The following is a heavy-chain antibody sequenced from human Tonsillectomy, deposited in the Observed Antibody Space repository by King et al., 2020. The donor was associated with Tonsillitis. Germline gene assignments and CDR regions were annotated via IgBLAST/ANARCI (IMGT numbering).Heavy chain of an antibody. J-gene: IGHJ4*02. CDR2: ISYDGSNK. D-gene: IGHD2-15*01. Sequence: VQLVESGGGVVQPGRSLRLSCAASGFTFSSYGMHWVRQAPGKGLEWVAVISYDGSNKYYADSVKGRFTISRDDSKNTLSLQMNSLRTEDTAVYYCAKDRGGFDYWGQGPLLTVS. CDR3: AKDRGGFDY. CDR1: GFTFSSYG. V-gene: IGHV3-30*18.